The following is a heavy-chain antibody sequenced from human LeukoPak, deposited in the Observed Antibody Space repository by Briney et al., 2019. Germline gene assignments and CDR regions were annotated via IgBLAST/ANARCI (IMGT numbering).Heavy chain of an antibody. Sequence: GGSLRLSCAASGFTFSSYGMHWVRQAPGKGLEWVAVIKYDGSNKYYADSVKGRFTISRDNSKNTLYLQMNSLRAEDTAVYYCAKARGYGGSVLGYWGQGTLVTVSS. D-gene: IGHD5-12*01. CDR2: IKYDGSNK. CDR1: GFTFSSYG. V-gene: IGHV3-30*18. CDR3: AKARGYGGSVLGY. J-gene: IGHJ4*02.